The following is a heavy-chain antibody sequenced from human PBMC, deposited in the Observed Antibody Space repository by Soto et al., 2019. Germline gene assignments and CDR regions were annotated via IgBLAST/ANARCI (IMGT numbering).Heavy chain of an antibody. J-gene: IGHJ4*02. Sequence: QVQLQESGPGLVKPSQTLSLTCTVSGGSISSGGYYWSWIRQHPGKGLEWIGYIYYSGSTYYNPSLKSRATISVDTSKNQFSLKLSSVTAADTAVYYCARETQGPPYSSSWGALGYWGQGTLVTVSS. CDR1: GGSISSGGYY. V-gene: IGHV4-31*03. D-gene: IGHD6-13*01. CDR2: IYYSGST. CDR3: ARETQGPPYSSSWGALGY.